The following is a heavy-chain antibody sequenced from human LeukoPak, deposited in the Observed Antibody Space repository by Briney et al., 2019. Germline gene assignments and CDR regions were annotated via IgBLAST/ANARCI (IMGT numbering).Heavy chain of an antibody. V-gene: IGHV4-38-2*02. CDR2: IYHSGST. Sequence: SETLSLTCTVSGYSISSGYYWGWIRQPPGKGLEWIGSIYHSGSTYYNPSLKSRVTMSVDTSRNQFSLKLTSVTAADTAVYYCARAPPGSSWAFDYWGQGTLVTVSS. CDR3: ARAPPGSSWAFDY. CDR1: GYSISSGYY. J-gene: IGHJ4*02. D-gene: IGHD6-13*01.